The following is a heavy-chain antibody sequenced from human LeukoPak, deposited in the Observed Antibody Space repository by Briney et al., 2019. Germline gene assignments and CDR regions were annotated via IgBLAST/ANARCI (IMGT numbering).Heavy chain of an antibody. CDR2: IKQDGSEK. CDR1: GFTFSNYW. D-gene: IGHD6-13*01. V-gene: IGHV3-7*01. J-gene: IGHJ3*02. CDR3: ARTKAAGPSHAFDI. Sequence: GGSLRLSCAASGFTFSNYWMNWVRQAPGKGLEWVANIKQDGSEKYYVDSVKGRFTISRDNAKNSLYLQMNSLRAEDTAVYYCARTKAAGPSHAFDIWGQGTMVTVSS.